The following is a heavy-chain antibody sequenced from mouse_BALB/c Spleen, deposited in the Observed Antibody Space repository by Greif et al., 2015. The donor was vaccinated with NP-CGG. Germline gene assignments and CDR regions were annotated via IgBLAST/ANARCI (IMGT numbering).Heavy chain of an antibody. J-gene: IGHJ2*01. D-gene: IGHD2-10*02. Sequence: EVKLQESGPGLVKPSQSLSLTCTVTGYSITSDYAWNWIRQFPGNKLEWMGYISYSGSTSYNPSLKSRISITRDTSKNQFFLQLNSVTTEDTATYYCARGYGSYWGQGTTLTVSS. CDR1: GYSITSDYA. CDR2: ISYSGST. V-gene: IGHV3-2*02. CDR3: ARGYGSY.